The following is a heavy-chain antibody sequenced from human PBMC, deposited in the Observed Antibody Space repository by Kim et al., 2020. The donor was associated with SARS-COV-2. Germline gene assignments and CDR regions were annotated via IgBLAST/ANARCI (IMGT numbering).Heavy chain of an antibody. Sequence: ASVKVSCKASGYTFSYYGISWVRQAPGQGLEWMGWISAYNGNTNYAQNLQDRVTMTTDTSTNTAFMELRSLRSDDTAVYYCARVGGRESSGYYSSVWGQGTLVTVSS. D-gene: IGHD3-22*01. CDR1: GYTFSYYG. CDR2: ISAYNGNT. CDR3: ARVGGRESSGYYSSV. J-gene: IGHJ1*01. V-gene: IGHV1-18*01.